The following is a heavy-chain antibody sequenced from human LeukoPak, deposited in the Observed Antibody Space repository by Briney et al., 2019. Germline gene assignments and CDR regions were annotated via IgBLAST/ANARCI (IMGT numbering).Heavy chain of an antibody. J-gene: IGHJ4*02. CDR3: ARDQYYYDSSGYYRFDY. Sequence: SETLSLTCTVSGGSISSYYWSWIRQPAGKGLEWIGRIHTSGSTNYKSSLKSRVTMSVDTSKNQFSLKLSSVSAADTAVYYCARDQYYYDSSGYYRFDYWGQGTLVTVSS. CDR1: GGSISSYY. CDR2: IHTSGST. D-gene: IGHD3-22*01. V-gene: IGHV4-4*07.